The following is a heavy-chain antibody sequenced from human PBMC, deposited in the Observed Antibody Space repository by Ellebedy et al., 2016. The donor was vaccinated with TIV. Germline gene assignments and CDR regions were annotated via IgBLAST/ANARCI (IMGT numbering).Heavy chain of an antibody. CDR2: LGTAGDT. D-gene: IGHD1-26*01. V-gene: IGHV3-13*01. CDR1: GFTFSSYD. Sequence: GESLKISCAASGFTFSSYDMHWVRQATGKGLEWVSALGTAGDTYYPGSVKGRFTISRENAKNSLYLQMNSLRAEDTAVYYCARGGTTELDYWGQGTLVTVSS. J-gene: IGHJ4*02. CDR3: ARGGTTELDY.